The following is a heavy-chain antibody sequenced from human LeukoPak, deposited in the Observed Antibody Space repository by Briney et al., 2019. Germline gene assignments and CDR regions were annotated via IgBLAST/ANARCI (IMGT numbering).Heavy chain of an antibody. Sequence: PGGSLRLSCAASGFPLSSFEMNWVRQAPGQGREGVAYISSSGGTTYYADSVKGRFTISRDNAKNLVYLQMNSLRVEDTAVYYCARDFGIVDNRFDYWGQGALVTVSS. V-gene: IGHV3-48*03. CDR2: ISSSGGTT. J-gene: IGHJ4*02. D-gene: IGHD5-12*01. CDR1: GFPLSSFE. CDR3: ARDFGIVDNRFDY.